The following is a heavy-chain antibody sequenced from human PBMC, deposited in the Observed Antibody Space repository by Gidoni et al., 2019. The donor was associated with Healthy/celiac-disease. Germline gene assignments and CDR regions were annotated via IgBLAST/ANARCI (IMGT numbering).Heavy chain of an antibody. D-gene: IGHD3-10*01. CDR3: ARRDAPRRGLLLVTYYYYGMDV. CDR2: IYYSGIT. J-gene: IGHJ6*02. CDR1: GGSISSSSYY. Sequence: QLQLQESGPGLVKPSETLYLTCTVSGGSISSSSYYCGWIRQPPGTGLEWIGSIYYSGITYYNPSLTSRVTISVDTSKNQFSLKLSSVTAADTAVYYCARRDAPRRGLLLVTYYYYGMDVWGQGTTVTVSS. V-gene: IGHV4-39*01.